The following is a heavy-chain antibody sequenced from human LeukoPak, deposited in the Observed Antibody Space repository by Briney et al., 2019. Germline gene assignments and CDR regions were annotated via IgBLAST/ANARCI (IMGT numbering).Heavy chain of an antibody. Sequence: GGSLRLSCAVSGFTFSSYWMHWVRQALEKGLMWVSRINTDGSSTTYADSVKGQFTVSRDNAKNTLYLQINSLGVEDTAVYYCVRSDFYGSSGYYYGSWGQGTLVTVSS. D-gene: IGHD3-22*01. J-gene: IGHJ4*02. CDR3: VRSDFYGSSGYYYGS. CDR2: INTDGSST. CDR1: GFTFSSYW. V-gene: IGHV3-74*03.